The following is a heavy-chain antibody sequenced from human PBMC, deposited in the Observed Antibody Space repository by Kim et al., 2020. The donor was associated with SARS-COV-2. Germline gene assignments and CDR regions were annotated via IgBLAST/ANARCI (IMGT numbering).Heavy chain of an antibody. CDR1: GGSISSSSYY. Sequence: SETLSLTCTVSGGSISSSSYYWGWIRQPPGKGLEGIGSIYYSGSTYYNPSLKSRVTISVDTSKNQFSLKLSSVTAADTAVYYCARDLDFGVRDYYYYGMDVWGQGTTVTVSS. J-gene: IGHJ6*02. V-gene: IGHV4-39*07. CDR3: ARDLDFGVRDYYYYGMDV. D-gene: IGHD3-10*01. CDR2: IYYSGST.